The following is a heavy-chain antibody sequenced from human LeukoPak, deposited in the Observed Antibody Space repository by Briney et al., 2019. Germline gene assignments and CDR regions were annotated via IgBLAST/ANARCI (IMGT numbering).Heavy chain of an antibody. D-gene: IGHD2-2*01. J-gene: IGHJ3*02. CDR2: ISYDGSNK. CDR3: AKVFYCSSTSGLKDLDI. Sequence: GGSLRLSCAASGFTFSSYGMRWVRQAPGKGLEWVAVISYDGSNKYYADSVKGRFTISRDNSKNTLYLQMNSLRAEDTAVYYCAKVFYCSSTSGLKDLDIWRQGTRVTVSS. CDR1: GFTFSSYG. V-gene: IGHV3-30*18.